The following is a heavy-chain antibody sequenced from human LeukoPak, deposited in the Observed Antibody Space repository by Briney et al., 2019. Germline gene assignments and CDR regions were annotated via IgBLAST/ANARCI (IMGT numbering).Heavy chain of an antibody. V-gene: IGHV3-23*01. CDR1: GFSFSGYA. Sequence: GSLRLSCEASGFSFSGYAMSWVRQAPGKGLDWVSGVSDSGVNTYYADSVKGRFTISRDNAKNSLYLQMNSLRAEDTAVYYCARDLSQRANYWGQGTLVTVSS. CDR3: ARDLSQRANY. J-gene: IGHJ4*02. CDR2: VSDSGVNT.